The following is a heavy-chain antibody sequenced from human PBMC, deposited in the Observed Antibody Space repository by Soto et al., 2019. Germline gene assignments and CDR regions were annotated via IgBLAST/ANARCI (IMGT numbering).Heavy chain of an antibody. J-gene: IGHJ6*02. Sequence: QVQLVESGGGVFQTGKSLRLSCAASGFTFSSYGMHWVRQAPGKGLEWVSVISYDGSNKYYEESVKGRFTISRDKSKNTMYQQMNSLRAEDTAVYYCAKVQGSSCKNYAMDAWVQGTTVTVSS. CDR2: ISYDGSNK. CDR3: AKVQGSSCKNYAMDA. D-gene: IGHD6-13*01. V-gene: IGHV3-30*18. CDR1: GFTFSSYG.